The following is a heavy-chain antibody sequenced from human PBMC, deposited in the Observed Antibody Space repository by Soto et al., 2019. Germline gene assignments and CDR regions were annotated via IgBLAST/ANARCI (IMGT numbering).Heavy chain of an antibody. V-gene: IGHV3-23*01. D-gene: IGHD3-16*01. CDR2: ISGSGGRT. Sequence: FRGVSGFPFSSYAMSWVRQTPGKGLEWVSGISGSGGRTYYADSVKGRFTISRDNSNNTLSLQMHILRVEDTAVYFCAKGGYYSLFDIWGQGTMVTVSS. J-gene: IGHJ3*02. CDR3: AKGGYYSLFDI. CDR1: GFPFSSYA.